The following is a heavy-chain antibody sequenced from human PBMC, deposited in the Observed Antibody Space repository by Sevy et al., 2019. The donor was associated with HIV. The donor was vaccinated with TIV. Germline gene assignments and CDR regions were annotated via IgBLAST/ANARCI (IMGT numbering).Heavy chain of an antibody. J-gene: IGHJ4*02. Sequence: GGSLRLSCTASGFIFGDYGMSWVRQAPGKGLEWIAFFKSKIHGGTTENAASVKGRLTISSEVSKNIVYLQMSNLKAEETAVYYCTRWSRSHSIFDYWGQGTLVTVSS. CDR1: GFIFGDYG. CDR2: FKSKIHGGTT. CDR3: TRWSRSHSIFDY. V-gene: IGHV3-49*04. D-gene: IGHD1-26*01.